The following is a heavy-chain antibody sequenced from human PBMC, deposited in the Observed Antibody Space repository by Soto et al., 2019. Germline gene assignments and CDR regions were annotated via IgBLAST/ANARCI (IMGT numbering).Heavy chain of an antibody. D-gene: IGHD6-6*01. V-gene: IGHV1-3*01. J-gene: IGHJ4*02. CDR1: GYSFTSYA. CDR3: AREGQLGY. Sequence: GASVKVSCKASGYSFTSYAMHWVRQAPGQSLEWMGWINAGNGNTKYSQKFQGRVTITRDTSASTAYMELKSLRYDDTAVYYCAREGQLGYWGQGTPVTVSS. CDR2: INAGNGNT.